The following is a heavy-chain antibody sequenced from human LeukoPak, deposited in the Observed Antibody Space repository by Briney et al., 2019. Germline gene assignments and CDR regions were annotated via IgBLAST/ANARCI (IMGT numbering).Heavy chain of an antibody. Sequence: SETLSLTCTVSGGSISSSSYYWGWIRQPPGKGLEWIGYIYYSGSTNYNPSLKSRVTISVDTSKNQFSLKLSSVTAADTAVYYCARNDFWSGYCFDYWGQGTLVTVSS. D-gene: IGHD3-3*01. J-gene: IGHJ4*02. CDR3: ARNDFWSGYCFDY. CDR2: IYYSGST. V-gene: IGHV4-61*05. CDR1: GGSISSSSYY.